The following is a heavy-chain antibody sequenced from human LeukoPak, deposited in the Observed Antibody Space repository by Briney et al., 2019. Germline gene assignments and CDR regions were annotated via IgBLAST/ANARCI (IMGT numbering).Heavy chain of an antibody. J-gene: IGHJ4*02. CDR3: AKVMGPYGNQYYFDY. CDR2: ISYDGSNK. CDR1: VFTFCSYG. V-gene: IGHV3-30*18. D-gene: IGHD1-14*01. Sequence: PGGSLRLSCAPSVFTFCSYGMHWVRQAPGKGLEWVAVISYDGSNKFYADSVKGRFTISRDNYKNTLYMQMNSLRAEDTAVYYCAKVMGPYGNQYYFDYWGQGTLVTVSS.